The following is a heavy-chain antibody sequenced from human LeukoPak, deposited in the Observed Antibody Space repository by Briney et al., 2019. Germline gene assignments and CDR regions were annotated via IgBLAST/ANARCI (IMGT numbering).Heavy chain of an antibody. CDR2: ISSNGGST. CDR1: GFTFSSYA. D-gene: IGHD3-22*01. J-gene: IGHJ4*02. Sequence: GGSLRLSCSASGFTFSSYAMYWVRQAPGKGLEYVSAISSNGGSTYYADSVKGRFTISRDNSKNTLYLQMSSLRAEDTAVYYCVKGLYYYDSSGDFDYWGQGTLVTVSS. V-gene: IGHV3-64D*09. CDR3: VKGLYYYDSSGDFDY.